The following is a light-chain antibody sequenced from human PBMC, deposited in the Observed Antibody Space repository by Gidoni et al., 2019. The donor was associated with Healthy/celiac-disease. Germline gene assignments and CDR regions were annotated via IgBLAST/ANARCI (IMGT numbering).Light chain of an antibody. CDR1: SSNIGAGYD. CDR3: QSYDSSLSGYVV. V-gene: IGLV1-40*01. J-gene: IGLJ2*01. Sequence: QSVLTQPPSVSGAPGQRVTISCTGSSSNIGAGYDVHWYQQLPVTAPKLLIYGNSHRPSGVPDRFSGSKSGTSASLAITGLQAEDEADYYCQSYDSSLSGYVVFGGGTKLTVL. CDR2: GNS.